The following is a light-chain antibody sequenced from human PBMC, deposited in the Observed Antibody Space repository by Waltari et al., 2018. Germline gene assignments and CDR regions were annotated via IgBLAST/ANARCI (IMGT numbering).Light chain of an antibody. CDR1: SPNIGNHF. V-gene: IGLV1-51*01. CDR3: GTWDSSLSAHV. CDR2: ENY. J-gene: IGLJ1*01. Sequence: QSVLTQPPSVSAAPGQKVTISCSGSSPNIGNHFFSWYQQIPGTAPKLLIFENYKRPSGIPDRFSGSKSGTSATLGITGLQTGDEADYYCGTWDSSLSAHVFGTGTKVTVL.